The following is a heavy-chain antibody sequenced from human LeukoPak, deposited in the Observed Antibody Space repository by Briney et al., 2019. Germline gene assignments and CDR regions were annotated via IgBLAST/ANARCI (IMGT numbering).Heavy chain of an antibody. Sequence: ASVKVSCKASGYTFTSYYMHWVRQAPGQGLEWMGIINPSGGSTSYAQKFQGRVTMTRDTSASTVYMELSSLRSEDTAVYYCARGGSSTSCYNWFDPWGQGTLVTVSS. D-gene: IGHD2-2*01. V-gene: IGHV1-46*01. CDR1: GYTFTSYY. CDR2: INPSGGST. J-gene: IGHJ5*02. CDR3: ARGGSSTSCYNWFDP.